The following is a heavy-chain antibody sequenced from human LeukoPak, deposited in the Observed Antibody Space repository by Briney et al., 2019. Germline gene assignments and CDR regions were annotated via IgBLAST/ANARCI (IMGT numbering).Heavy chain of an antibody. CDR1: GFSFSSYW. CDR2: IKQDGSEK. D-gene: IGHD2-15*01. Sequence: PGGSLRLSCADCGFSFSSYWLSWVRQDPGEGREGVAKIKQDGSEKYYVDSVKGRFTISTDNGKNSLYLQMTRLRAEDTAVYYCASVELYCSGGSCTYYFDCWGQGTLVTVSS. V-gene: IGHV3-7*01. J-gene: IGHJ4*02. CDR3: ASVELYCSGGSCTYYFDC.